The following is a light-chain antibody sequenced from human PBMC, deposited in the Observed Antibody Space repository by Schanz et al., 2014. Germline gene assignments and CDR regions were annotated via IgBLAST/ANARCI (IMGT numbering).Light chain of an antibody. CDR1: SSDVGGYNS. V-gene: IGLV2-8*01. J-gene: IGLJ2*01. CDR2: DVT. Sequence: QSALTQPPSASGSPGQSVTISCTGTSSDVGGYNSVSWYQQHPGKAPKLMIYDVTNRPSGVPDRFSGSKSGNTASLTISGLQDEDEADYYCSSYAGSNNLVFGGGTKLTVL. CDR3: SSYAGSNNLV.